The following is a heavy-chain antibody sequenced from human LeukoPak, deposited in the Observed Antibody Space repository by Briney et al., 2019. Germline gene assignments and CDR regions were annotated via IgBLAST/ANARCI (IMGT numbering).Heavy chain of an antibody. CDR2: IYYLGST. D-gene: IGHD6-25*01. V-gene: IGHV4-39*01. CDR1: GGSISGSSYQ. CDR3: ARHSSRVRPRHFDL. Sequence: SETLSLTCTVSGGSISGSSYQWGWIRQPPGKGLEWIGTIYYLGSTYYNPSLKCRVTISVDTSKNQFSLNLSSVTAADTAVYYCARHSSRVRPRHFDLWGRGTLVTVSS. J-gene: IGHJ2*01.